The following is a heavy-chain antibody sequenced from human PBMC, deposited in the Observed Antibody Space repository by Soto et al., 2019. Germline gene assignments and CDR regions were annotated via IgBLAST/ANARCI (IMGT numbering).Heavy chain of an antibody. Sequence: GGSLRLSCAASGFTFSSYAMSWVRQAPGKGLEWVSAISGSGGSTYYADSVKGRFTISRDNSKNTLYLQMNGLRAEDTAVYYCAKTVPRGYSGYDPIDYWGQGALVTVSS. D-gene: IGHD5-12*01. CDR3: AKTVPRGYSGYDPIDY. CDR2: ISGSGGST. J-gene: IGHJ4*02. V-gene: IGHV3-23*01. CDR1: GFTFSSYA.